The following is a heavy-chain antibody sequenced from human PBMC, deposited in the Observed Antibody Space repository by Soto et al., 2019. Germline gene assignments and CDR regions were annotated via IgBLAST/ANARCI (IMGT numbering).Heavy chain of an antibody. J-gene: IGHJ6*02. CDR3: ARVSITMVRGAYYYYGMDV. Sequence: SETLSLTCAVYGGSFSGYYWSWIRQPPGKGLEWIGEINHSGSTNYNPSLKSRVTISVDTSKNQFSLKMSSVTAADTAVYYCARVSITMVRGAYYYYGMDVWGQGTTVTVSS. CDR2: INHSGST. V-gene: IGHV4-34*01. CDR1: GGSFSGYY. D-gene: IGHD3-10*01.